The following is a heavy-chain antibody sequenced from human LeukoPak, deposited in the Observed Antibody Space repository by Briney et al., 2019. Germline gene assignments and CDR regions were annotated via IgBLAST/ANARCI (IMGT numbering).Heavy chain of an antibody. V-gene: IGHV3-48*01. Sequence: GSLRLSCAASGFTFSSYSMNWVRQAPGKGLEWVSYISSSSSTIYYADSVKGRFTISRDNAKNSLYLQMNSLRAEDTAVYYCARKLVNDAFDIWGQGTMVTVSS. D-gene: IGHD6-13*01. CDR2: ISSSSSTI. CDR3: ARKLVNDAFDI. J-gene: IGHJ3*02. CDR1: GFTFSSYS.